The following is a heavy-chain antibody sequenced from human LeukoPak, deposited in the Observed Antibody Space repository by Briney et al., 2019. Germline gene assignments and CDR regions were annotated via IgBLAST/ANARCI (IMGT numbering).Heavy chain of an antibody. CDR3: AKDFGPEGGIAAAATPFDY. D-gene: IGHD6-13*01. CDR1: GFTFDDYA. V-gene: IGHV3-9*03. J-gene: IGHJ4*02. CDR2: ISWNSGSI. Sequence: PGRSLRLSCAASGFTFDDYAMHWVRQAPGKGLEWVSGISWNSGSIGYADSVKGRFTISGDNAKNSLYLQMNSLRAGDMALYYCAKDFGPEGGIAAAATPFDYWGQGTLVTVSS.